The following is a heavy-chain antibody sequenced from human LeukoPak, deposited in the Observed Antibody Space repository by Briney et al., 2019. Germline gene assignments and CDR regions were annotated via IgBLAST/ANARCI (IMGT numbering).Heavy chain of an antibody. CDR2: IYHSGST. V-gene: IGHV4-38-2*01. CDR3: ARHPTAATIDC. D-gene: IGHD2-15*01. CDR1: GYSISSGYY. J-gene: IGHJ4*02. Sequence: MSSETPSLTCAVSGYSISSGYYWGWIRQPPGKGLEWIGSIYHSGSTYYNPSLKSRVTISVDTSKNQFSLKLSSVTAADTAVYYCARHPTAATIDCWGQGTLVTVSS.